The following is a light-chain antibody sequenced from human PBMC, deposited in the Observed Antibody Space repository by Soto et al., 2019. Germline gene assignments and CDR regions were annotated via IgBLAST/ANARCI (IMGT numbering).Light chain of an antibody. J-gene: IGKJ1*01. CDR2: GVY. V-gene: IGKV3D-15*01. CDR1: QSGSSN. CDR3: QQYHSWPPRT. Sequence: EIVMTPSPPILSVSPGDRATLSCRASQSGSSNLAWYQQKPGQAPMLLIYGVYTRAPGIPARFSGSGSGTAFTLTISSLQSEDVAVYYCQQYHSWPPRTFGQGTEVEIK.